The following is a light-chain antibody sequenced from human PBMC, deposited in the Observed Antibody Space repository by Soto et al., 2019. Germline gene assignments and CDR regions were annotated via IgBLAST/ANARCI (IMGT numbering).Light chain of an antibody. CDR2: RSN. V-gene: IGLV1-47*01. J-gene: IGLJ2*01. CDR3: ATWDDSLSGVV. CDR1: NSNIGGNY. Sequence: QSVLTQPPSASGTPGQRVTISCSGSNSNIGGNYVYWYQQLPGTAPKLLIYRSNQRPSGVPDRISGSKSGTSASLAISGLRSEDEADYYCATWDDSLSGVVFGGGTKLTVL.